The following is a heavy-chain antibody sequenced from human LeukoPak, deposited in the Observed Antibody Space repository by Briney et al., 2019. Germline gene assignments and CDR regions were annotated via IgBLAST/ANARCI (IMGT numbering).Heavy chain of an antibody. V-gene: IGHV4-39*01. J-gene: IGHJ5*02. CDR1: GGSISSSSYN. CDR2: FDNSGST. D-gene: IGHD6-13*01. Sequence: ASETLSLTCTVSGGSISSSSYNWGWIRQPPEKGLEWIGSFDNSGSTYYNPSLKSRVTISVDTSRDQFSLKLSSVTAADTAVYYCARPPGIAAAWFDPWGQGTLVTVSS. CDR3: ARPPGIAAAWFDP.